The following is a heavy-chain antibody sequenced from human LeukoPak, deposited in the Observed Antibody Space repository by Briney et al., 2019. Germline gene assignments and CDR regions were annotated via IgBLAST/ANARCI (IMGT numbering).Heavy chain of an antibody. V-gene: IGHV3-74*01. J-gene: IGHJ3*01. D-gene: IGHD2-8*01. CDR1: GFTFSSYW. CDR2: INSDGSST. Sequence: PGRSLRLSCAASGFTFSSYWMHWVRQAPGKGLVWVSRINSDGSSTSYAGSVKGRFTISRDNAKNTLYLQMNSLRAEDTAVYYCARVQGHPPNGLDVWGQGTMVTVSS. CDR3: ARVQGHPPNGLDV.